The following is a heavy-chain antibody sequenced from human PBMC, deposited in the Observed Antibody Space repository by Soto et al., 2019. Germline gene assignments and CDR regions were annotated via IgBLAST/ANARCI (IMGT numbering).Heavy chain of an antibody. CDR3: AKSGRDTRLTTWDY. J-gene: IGHJ4*02. CDR1: GFTFSSYA. V-gene: IGHV3-23*01. D-gene: IGHD4-17*01. CDR2: ISGRGGGT. Sequence: GGSLRLSCAASGFTFSSYAMSWVRQAPGKGLEWVSGISGRGGGTYYADSVKGRFTISRDNSKNTLYLQMNSLRAEDTAVYYCAKSGRDTRLTTWDYGPRGTLVTFPS.